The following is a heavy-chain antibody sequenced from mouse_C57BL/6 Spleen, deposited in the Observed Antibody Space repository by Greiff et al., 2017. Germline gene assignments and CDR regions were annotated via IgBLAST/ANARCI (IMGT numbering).Heavy chain of an antibody. CDR2: IDPEDGET. Sequence: VQLQQSGAELVKPGASVKLSCTASGFNIKDYYMPWVKQRTEQGLEWIGRIDPEDGETKYAPKFQGKATLTADTSSNTAYLQLSSLTSEDTAVYYCARDDDGVAMDYWGQGTSVTVSS. D-gene: IGHD2-12*01. CDR1: GFNIKDYY. CDR3: ARDDDGVAMDY. V-gene: IGHV14-2*01. J-gene: IGHJ4*01.